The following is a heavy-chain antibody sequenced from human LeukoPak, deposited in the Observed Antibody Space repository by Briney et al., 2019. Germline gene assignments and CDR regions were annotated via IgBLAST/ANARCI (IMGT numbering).Heavy chain of an antibody. CDR3: TSAGISYTNWFDP. D-gene: IGHD6-13*01. Sequence: GGSLRLSCAASGFTFSSYAMHWVRQAPGKGLEWVAVISYDGSNKYYADSVKGRFTISRDNSKNTLYLQMNSLRAEDTAVYYCTSAGISYTNWFDPWGQGTLVTVSS. CDR2: ISYDGSNK. V-gene: IGHV3-30-3*01. CDR1: GFTFSSYA. J-gene: IGHJ5*02.